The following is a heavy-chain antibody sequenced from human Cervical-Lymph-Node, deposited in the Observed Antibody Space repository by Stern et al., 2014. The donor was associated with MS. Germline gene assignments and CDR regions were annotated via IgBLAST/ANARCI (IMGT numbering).Heavy chain of an antibody. V-gene: IGHV1-69*01. D-gene: IGHD5-24*01. Sequence: VQLVESGAEVKKPGSSVKVSCKASGGTFSSYAITWVRQAPGQGLEWMGGTIPIFGTANYAQKFQGRVTITADESTSTAYMELSSLRSEDTAVYYCAGGGGYNYDYYYGMDVWGQGTTVTVSS. CDR3: AGGGGYNYDYYYGMDV. CDR1: GGTFSSYA. CDR2: TIPIFGTA. J-gene: IGHJ6*02.